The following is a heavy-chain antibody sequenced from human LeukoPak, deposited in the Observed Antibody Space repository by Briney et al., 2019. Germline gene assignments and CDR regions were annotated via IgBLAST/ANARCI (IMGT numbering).Heavy chain of an antibody. CDR3: ARDLSGGWFDP. CDR2: INPSGGST. Sequence: ASVKVSCKTSGYLFTRKSISWVRQAPGQGLEWMGIINPSGGSTSYAQKFQGRVTMTRDTSTSTVYMELSSLRSEDTAVYYCARDLSGGWFDPWGQGTLVTVSS. D-gene: IGHD3-10*02. CDR1: GYLFTRKS. J-gene: IGHJ5*02. V-gene: IGHV1-46*03.